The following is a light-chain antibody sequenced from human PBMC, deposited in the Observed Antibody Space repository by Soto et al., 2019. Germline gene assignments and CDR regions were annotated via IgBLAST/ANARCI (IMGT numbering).Light chain of an antibody. V-gene: IGLV2-14*01. Sequence: QSALTQPASVSGSPGQSITISCTGTSSDVGYYNYVSWYQQHPGKAPKLMIYEVSNRPSGVSNRFSGSKSGNTASLTISGLQAEDEADYYCCSYTISTTRVLGGGTKLTVL. CDR2: EVS. CDR1: SSDVGYYNY. CDR3: CSYTISTTRV. J-gene: IGLJ3*02.